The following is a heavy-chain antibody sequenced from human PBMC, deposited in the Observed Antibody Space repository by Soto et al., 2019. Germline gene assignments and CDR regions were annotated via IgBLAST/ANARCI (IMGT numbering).Heavy chain of an antibody. J-gene: IGHJ6*02. Sequence: GGSLRLSCAASGFTFSSYAMHWVRQAPGKGLEWVAVISYDGSNKYYADSVKGRFTISRDNSKNTLYLQMNSLRAEDTAVYYCARAHLRYGMDVWGQGTTVTVSS. CDR2: ISYDGSNK. V-gene: IGHV3-30-3*01. CDR1: GFTFSSYA. CDR3: ARAHLRYGMDV.